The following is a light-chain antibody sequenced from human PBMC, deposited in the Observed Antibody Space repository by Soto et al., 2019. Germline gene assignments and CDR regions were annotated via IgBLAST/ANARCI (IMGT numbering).Light chain of an antibody. J-gene: IGLJ1*01. V-gene: IGLV2-23*02. Sequence: QSVLTQPASVSGSPGQSITMSCTGTSSDFGTYNVVSWYQQRPGEAPKLMIYQVTKRPSGVSNRFSGSKSGNTASLTISGLQAEDEAHYYCSSYAGTNTFLFGTGTKVTVL. CDR1: SSDFGTYNV. CDR3: SSYAGTNTFL. CDR2: QVT.